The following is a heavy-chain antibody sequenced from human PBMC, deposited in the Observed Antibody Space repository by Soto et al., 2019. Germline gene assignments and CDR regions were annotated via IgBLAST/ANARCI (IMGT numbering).Heavy chain of an antibody. V-gene: IGHV3-7*01. CDR1: GFRFSNYW. Sequence: EVQLVESGRGLVQPGGSLRLSCATSGFRFSNYWMSWVRQAPGKRPEWVANIRQDGVEKYYVGSVRGRFTISRDNANSSLYLQVNSLRAEDTALYYCARDRGVERFDFWGQGTLVTVSS. CDR2: IRQDGVEK. CDR3: ARDRGVERFDF. D-gene: IGHD3-10*01. J-gene: IGHJ4*02.